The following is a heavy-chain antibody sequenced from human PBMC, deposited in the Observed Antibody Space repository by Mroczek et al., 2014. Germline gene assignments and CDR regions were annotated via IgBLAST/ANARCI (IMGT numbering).Heavy chain of an antibody. V-gene: IGHV4-31*03. CDR3: ASLSLIVVVPAAISPDAFDI. CDR2: IYYSGST. CDR1: GGSISSGGYY. J-gene: IGHJ3*02. Sequence: QVQLQESGPGLVKPSQTLSLTCTVSGGSISSGGYYWSWIRQHPGKGLEWIGYIYYSGSTYYNPSLKSRVTISVDTSKNQFSLKLSSVTAADTAVYYCASLSLIVVVPAAISPDAFDIWGQGTMVTVSS. D-gene: IGHD2-2*01.